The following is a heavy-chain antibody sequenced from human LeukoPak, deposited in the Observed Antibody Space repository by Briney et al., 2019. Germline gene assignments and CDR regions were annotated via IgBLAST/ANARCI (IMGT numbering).Heavy chain of an antibody. Sequence: SETLSLTCTVSGGSINSHYWSWIRQPPGKGLEWIGYVFYPGSANYNPSLKSRVTMSLDTSRDQFSLRLTSVTAADTAIYYCASRPADSTWYGVFDYWSQGTLVTVSS. V-gene: IGHV4-59*11. CDR1: GGSINSHY. J-gene: IGHJ4*02. CDR2: VFYPGSA. D-gene: IGHD6-13*01. CDR3: ASRPADSTWYGVFDY.